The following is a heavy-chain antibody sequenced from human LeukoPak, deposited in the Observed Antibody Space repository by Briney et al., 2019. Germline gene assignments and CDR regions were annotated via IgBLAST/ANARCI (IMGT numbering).Heavy chain of an antibody. CDR1: GGSISSYY. CDR3: ARAASGYYYASDI. Sequence: SETLSLTCTVSGGSISSYYWSWIRQPPGKGLEWIGYIYYSGSTKYNPSLNSRVTMSVDTSKNQLSLNLTPVTAADTAVYYCARAASGYYYASDIWGQGTVVTVSS. J-gene: IGHJ3*02. D-gene: IGHD5-12*01. CDR2: IYYSGST. V-gene: IGHV4-59*01.